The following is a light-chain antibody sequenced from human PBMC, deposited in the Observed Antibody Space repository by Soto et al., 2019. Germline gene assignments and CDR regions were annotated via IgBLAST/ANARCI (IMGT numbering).Light chain of an antibody. J-gene: IGKJ4*01. CDR2: DVS. CDR1: QGISSA. Sequence: AIQLTQSPSSLSESVGDRATITCRASQGISSALAWYQQKPGKSPNLLIYDVSSLESGVPSRFSGSGSGTDFTLTISSLQPEDFATYHCQQFNTYPALTFGGGTKVEIK. V-gene: IGKV1-13*02. CDR3: QQFNTYPALT.